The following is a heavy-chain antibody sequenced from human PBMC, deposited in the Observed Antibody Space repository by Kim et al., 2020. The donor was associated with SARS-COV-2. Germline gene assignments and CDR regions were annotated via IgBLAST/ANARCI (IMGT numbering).Heavy chain of an antibody. CDR1: GYTFTSYA. D-gene: IGHD2-21*02. V-gene: IGHV7-4-1*02. Sequence: ASVKVSCKASGYTFTSYAMNWVRQAPGQGLEWMGWINTNTGNPTYAQGFTGRFVFSLDTSVSTAYLQISSLKAEDTAVYYCARDIVVVTAIPRGAWYYYGMDGWGQGTTVTVSS. CDR2: INTNTGNP. J-gene: IGHJ6*02. CDR3: ARDIVVVTAIPRGAWYYYGMDG.